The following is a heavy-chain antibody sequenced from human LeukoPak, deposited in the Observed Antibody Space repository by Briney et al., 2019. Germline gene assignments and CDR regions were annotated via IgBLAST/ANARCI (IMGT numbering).Heavy chain of an antibody. D-gene: IGHD3-22*01. CDR3: ARLTTNYYDSSGYSMGSMDYYYGMDV. V-gene: IGHV1-2*06. CDR1: GYTFTGYY. J-gene: IGHJ6*02. Sequence: ASVKVSCKASGYTFTGYYMHWVRQAPGQGPEWMGRINPNSGGTNYAQKFQGRVTMTRDTSISTAYMELSRLRSDDTAVYYCARLTTNYYDSSGYSMGSMDYYYGMDVWGQGTTVTVSS. CDR2: INPNSGGT.